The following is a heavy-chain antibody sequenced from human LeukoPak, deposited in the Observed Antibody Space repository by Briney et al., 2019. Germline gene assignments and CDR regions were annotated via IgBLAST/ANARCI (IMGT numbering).Heavy chain of an antibody. CDR1: GFTFSSYA. CDR2: ISGSGGST. CDR3: AKVRSFVVVVAATWFDP. V-gene: IGHV3-23*01. D-gene: IGHD2-15*01. J-gene: IGHJ5*02. Sequence: GGSLRLSCAASGFTFSSYAMSWVRQAPGKGLEWVSAISGSGGSTYYADSVKGRFTISRDNSENTLYLQMNSLRAEDTAVYYCAKVRSFVVVVAATWFDPWGQGTLVTVSS.